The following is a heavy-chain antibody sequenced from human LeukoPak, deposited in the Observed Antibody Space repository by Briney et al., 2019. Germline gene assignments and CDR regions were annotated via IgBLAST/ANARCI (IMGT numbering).Heavy chain of an antibody. V-gene: IGHV3-23*01. Sequence: GGSLRLSCVSSGFSFSNYAMSWVRQAPGKGLEWVSSISGSGGSTHYADSVKGRFTISRDKTKNTLYLQMNSLRAEDTAVYYWSKSSYYDASGYYREYYFDYWGQGNLVTGSS. D-gene: IGHD3-22*01. J-gene: IGHJ4*02. CDR1: GFSFSNYA. CDR3: SKSSYYDASGYYREYYFDY. CDR2: ISGSGGST.